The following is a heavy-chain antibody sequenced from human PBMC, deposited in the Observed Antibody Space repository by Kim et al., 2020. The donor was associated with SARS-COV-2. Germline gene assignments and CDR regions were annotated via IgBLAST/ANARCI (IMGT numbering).Heavy chain of an antibody. J-gene: IGHJ4*02. Sequence: SETLSLTCAVYGGSFSGYYWSWIRQPPGKGLEWIGEINHSGSTNYNPSLKSRVTISVDTSKNQFSLKLSSVTAADTAVYYCARGRGYSYGFIVLRPFDYWGQGTLVTVSS. CDR2: INHSGST. V-gene: IGHV4-34*01. CDR3: ARGRGYSYGFIVLRPFDY. D-gene: IGHD5-18*01. CDR1: GGSFSGYY.